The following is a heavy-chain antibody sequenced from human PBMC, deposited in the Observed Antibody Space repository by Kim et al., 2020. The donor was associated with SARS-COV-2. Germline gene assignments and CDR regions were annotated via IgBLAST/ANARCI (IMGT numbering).Heavy chain of an antibody. CDR3: ARGSITLFPFEYNWFAP. J-gene: IGHJ5*02. CDR1: GGTFSSYA. Sequence: SVKVSCKASGGTFSSYAISWVRQAPGQGLEWMGRIIPILGIANYAQKFQGRVTITADKSTSTAYMELSSLRSEDTDVYYCARGSITLFPFEYNWFAPWG. D-gene: IGHD3-3*01. V-gene: IGHV1-69*04. CDR2: IIPILGIA.